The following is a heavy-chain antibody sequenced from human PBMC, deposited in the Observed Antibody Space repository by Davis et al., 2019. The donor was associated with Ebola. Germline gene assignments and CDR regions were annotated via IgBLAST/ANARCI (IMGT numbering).Heavy chain of an antibody. V-gene: IGHV1-69*06. J-gene: IGHJ6*02. CDR2: IIPIFGTA. CDR3: ASGYPGARLSDYYYYGMDV. CDR1: GGTFSSYA. D-gene: IGHD2/OR15-2a*01. Sequence: SVKVSCKASGGTFSSYAISWVRQAPGQGLEWMGGIIPIFGTANYAQKFQGRVTITADKSTSTAYMELSSLRSEDTAVYYCASGYPGARLSDYYYYGMDVWGQGTTVTVSS.